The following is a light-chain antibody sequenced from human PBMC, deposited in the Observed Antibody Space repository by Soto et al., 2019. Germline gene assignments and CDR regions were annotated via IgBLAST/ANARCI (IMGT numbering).Light chain of an antibody. CDR3: QQYSNWPPIT. J-gene: IGKJ5*01. Sequence: EIVLTQSPGTLSLSPGERATLSCRASQSVSSSYLAWYQQKPGQAPRLLIFGASNRATGIPARISGSGSGTEFTLAINRLQSEDFAVYYCQQYSNWPPITFGQGTRLEIK. CDR2: GAS. CDR1: QSVSSSY. V-gene: IGKV3-20*01.